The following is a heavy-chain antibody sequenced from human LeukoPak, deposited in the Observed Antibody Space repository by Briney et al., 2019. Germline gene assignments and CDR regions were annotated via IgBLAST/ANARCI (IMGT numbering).Heavy chain of an antibody. Sequence: SETLSLTCTVSGGSIYSYYWSWIRQPPGKGLEWIGYIYYSGSTNYNPSLKSRVTISVDTSKNQFSLKLSSVTAADTAVYYCARDRGYCSGGSCYRWFDPWGQGTLVTVSS. CDR2: IYYSGST. D-gene: IGHD2-15*01. J-gene: IGHJ5*02. V-gene: IGHV4-59*01. CDR1: GGSIYSYY. CDR3: ARDRGYCSGGSCYRWFDP.